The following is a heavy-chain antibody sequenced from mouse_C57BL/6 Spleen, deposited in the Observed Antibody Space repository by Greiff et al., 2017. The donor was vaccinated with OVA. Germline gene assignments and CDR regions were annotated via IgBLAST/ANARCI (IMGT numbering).Heavy chain of an antibody. J-gene: IGHJ2*01. V-gene: IGHV1-69*01. CDR1: GYTFTSYW. CDR2: IDPSDSYT. CDR3: ARSNYGYDRGAFDY. D-gene: IGHD2-2*01. Sequence: QVQLKQPGAELVMPGASVKLSCKASGYTFTSYWMHWVKQRPGQGLEWIGEIDPSDSYTNYNQKFKGKSTLTVDKSSSTAYMQLSSLTSEDSAVYYCARSNYGYDRGAFDYWGQGTTLTVSS.